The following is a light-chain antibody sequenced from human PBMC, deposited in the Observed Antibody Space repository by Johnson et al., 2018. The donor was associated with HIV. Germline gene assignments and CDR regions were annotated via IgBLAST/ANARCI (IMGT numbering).Light chain of an antibody. Sequence: QPVLTQPPSVSAAPGQKVTISCSGSSSNIGNNFVSWYQQLPGAAPKLLIYENNKRPSGIPDRFSGSKSGTSATLGITGLQTGDEADYYCGTWDSSLSAPVLGAGSKVTVL. V-gene: IGLV1-51*02. CDR2: ENN. J-gene: IGLJ1*01. CDR3: GTWDSSLSAPV. CDR1: SSNIGNNF.